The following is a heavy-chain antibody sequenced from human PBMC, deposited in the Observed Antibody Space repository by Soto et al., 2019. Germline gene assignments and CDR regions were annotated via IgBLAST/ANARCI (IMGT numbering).Heavy chain of an antibody. J-gene: IGHJ4*02. CDR3: ATFIFCSSTSCYGREGGY. CDR2: ISHSGGNT. D-gene: IGHD2-2*01. CDR1: GFTFSSYG. V-gene: IGHV3-23*01. Sequence: EVQLLESGGGLVQPGGSLRLSCAASGFTFSSYGMSWVRQAPGKGLEWVSAISHSGGNTYYADSVKGRFAISRDNPKNTLYLQMNSLRAEDTAVYYCATFIFCSSTSCYGREGGYWGQGTLVTVSS.